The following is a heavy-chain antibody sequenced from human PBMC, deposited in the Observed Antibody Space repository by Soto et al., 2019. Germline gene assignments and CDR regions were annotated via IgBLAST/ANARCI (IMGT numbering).Heavy chain of an antibody. V-gene: IGHV4-34*01. CDR3: ARGHGFRQWLVLYYYGMDV. CDR2: INHSGST. D-gene: IGHD6-19*01. J-gene: IGHJ6*02. Sequence: SETLSLTCAVYGGSFSGYYWSWIRQPPGKGLEWIGEINHSGSTNYNPSLKSRVTISVDTSKNQFSLKLSSVTAADTAVYYCARGHGFRQWLVLYYYGMDVWGQGTTVTVSS. CDR1: GGSFSGYY.